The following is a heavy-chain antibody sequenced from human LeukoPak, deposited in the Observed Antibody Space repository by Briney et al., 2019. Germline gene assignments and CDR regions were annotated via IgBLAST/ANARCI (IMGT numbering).Heavy chain of an antibody. D-gene: IGHD1-26*01. V-gene: IGHV3-15*01. CDR3: TIDLDSGSYFGC. Sequence: PGGSLRLSCAASVSNAWMNWVRQAPGKGLGWVGRIKSKTDGGTTDHAGPVKGRFTISRDDSKNTFYLQMDSLKTEDTAVYYCTIDLDSGSYFGCWGQGTLVTVSS. CDR1: VSNAW. J-gene: IGHJ4*02. CDR2: IKSKTDGGTT.